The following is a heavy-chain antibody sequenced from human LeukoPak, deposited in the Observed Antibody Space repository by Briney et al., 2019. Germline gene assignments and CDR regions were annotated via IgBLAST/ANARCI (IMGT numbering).Heavy chain of an antibody. CDR2: INHSGST. CDR3: ARGYYYDSSGYYY. V-gene: IGHV4-34*01. CDR1: GGSISSYY. J-gene: IGHJ4*02. Sequence: SETLSLTCTVSGGSISSYYWGWIRQPPGKGLEWIGEINHSGSTNYNPSLKSRVTISVDTSKNQFSLKLSSVTAADTAVYYCARGYYYDSSGYYYWGQGTLVTVSS. D-gene: IGHD3-22*01.